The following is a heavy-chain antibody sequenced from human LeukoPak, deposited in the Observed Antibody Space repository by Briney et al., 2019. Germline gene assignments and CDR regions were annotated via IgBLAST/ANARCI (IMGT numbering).Heavy chain of an antibody. CDR3: ARQGPWVRGSWFDP. J-gene: IGHJ5*02. CDR2: IYYSRST. D-gene: IGHD3-10*01. Sequence: SETLSLTCTVSNYSISSGTFYWGWIRQPPGKGPEWIGSIYYSRSTYYNPSLKSQVTISADTSKNQFSLKLSSVTAADTAVYYCARQGPWVRGSWFDPWGQGTLVTVSS. CDR1: NYSISSGTFY. V-gene: IGHV4-39*01.